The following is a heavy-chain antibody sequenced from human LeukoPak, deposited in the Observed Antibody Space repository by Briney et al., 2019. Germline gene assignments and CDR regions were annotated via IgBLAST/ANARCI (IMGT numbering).Heavy chain of an antibody. CDR3: ARGLYDFWSGIDY. V-gene: IGHV3-21*01. J-gene: IGHJ4*02. CDR2: ISSSSSYI. D-gene: IGHD3-3*01. Sequence: PGGSLRLSCAASGFTFSSYSMNWVRQAPGKGREWVSSISSSSSYIYYADSVKGRFTISRDNAKNSLYLQMNSLRAEDTAVYYCARGLYDFWSGIDYWGQGTLVTVSS. CDR1: GFTFSSYS.